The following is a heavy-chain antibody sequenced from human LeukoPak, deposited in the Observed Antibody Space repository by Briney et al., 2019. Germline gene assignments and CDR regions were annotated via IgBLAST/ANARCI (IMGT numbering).Heavy chain of an antibody. Sequence: SETLSLTCAVYGGSFSGYYWSWIRQPPGKGLEWIGEINHSGSTNYNTSLKSRVTISVDTSKNQFSLKLSSVTAADTAVYYCARGTPGGYYDSSGYPPRRYYGMDVWGQGTTVTVSS. D-gene: IGHD3-22*01. CDR3: ARGTPGGYYDSSGYPPRRYYGMDV. CDR2: INHSGST. J-gene: IGHJ6*02. CDR1: GGSFSGYY. V-gene: IGHV4-34*01.